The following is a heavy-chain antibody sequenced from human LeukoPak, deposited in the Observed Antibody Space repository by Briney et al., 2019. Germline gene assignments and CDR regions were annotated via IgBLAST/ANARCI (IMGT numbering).Heavy chain of an antibody. CDR2: ISGSGGST. CDR3: ARDNYDFWSGYLTGDY. CDR1: AFTFSSYS. D-gene: IGHD3-3*01. V-gene: IGHV3-23*01. J-gene: IGHJ4*02. Sequence: GGSLRLSCAASAFTFSSYSMNWVRQAPGKGLEWVSAISGSGGSTYYADSVKGRFTISRDNSKNTLYLQMNSLRAEDTAVYYCARDNYDFWSGYLTGDYWGQGTLVTVSS.